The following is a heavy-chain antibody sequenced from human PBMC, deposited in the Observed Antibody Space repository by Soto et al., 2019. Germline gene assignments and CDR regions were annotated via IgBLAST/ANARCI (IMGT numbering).Heavy chain of an antibody. D-gene: IGHD6-13*01. CDR1: GGSISSHY. CDR3: ARHEGSSWSNFDY. V-gene: IGHV4-59*08. CDR2: IYSRVSP. J-gene: IGHJ4*02. Sequence: SETLSLTCTVSGGSISSHYWSWIRQPPGRGLEWIGYIYSRVSPNYNPSLKSRVTMSIDTSKNQFSLKLASVTAADTAVYYCARHEGSSWSNFDYWSQGTPVTVSS.